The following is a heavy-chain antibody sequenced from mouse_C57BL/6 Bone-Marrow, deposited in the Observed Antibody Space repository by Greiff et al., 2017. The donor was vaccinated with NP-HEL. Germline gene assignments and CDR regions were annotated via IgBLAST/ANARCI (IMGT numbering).Heavy chain of an antibody. CDR2: IYPRSGNT. CDR3: ARWDYYGSSYGFAY. CDR1: GYTFTSYG. J-gene: IGHJ3*01. V-gene: IGHV1-81*01. Sequence: VKLQESGAELARPGASVKLSCKASGYTFTSYGISWVKQRTGQGLEWIGEIYPRSGNTYYNEKFKGKATLTADKSSSTAYMELRSLTSEDSAVYFCARWDYYGSSYGFAYWGQGTLVTVSA. D-gene: IGHD1-1*01.